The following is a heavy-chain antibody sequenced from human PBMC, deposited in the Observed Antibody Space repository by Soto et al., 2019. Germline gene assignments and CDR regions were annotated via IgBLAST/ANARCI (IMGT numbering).Heavy chain of an antibody. J-gene: IGHJ4*02. Sequence: EVQLVESGGGLVQPGGSLRLSCAASGFTVSSNYMSWVRQAPGKGLEWVSVIYSGGRTNYADSVKGRFTISRDNSKNTVYLQMNSLRAEDTAVYYCAREGVVAASDWGQGTLVTVSS. D-gene: IGHD2-15*01. CDR1: GFTVSSNY. V-gene: IGHV3-66*01. CDR3: AREGVVAASD. CDR2: IYSGGRT.